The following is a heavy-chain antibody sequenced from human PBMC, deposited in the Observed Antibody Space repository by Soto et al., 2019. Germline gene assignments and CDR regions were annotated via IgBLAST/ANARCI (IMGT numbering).Heavy chain of an antibody. Sequence: GGSLRLSCVASGFTFSSYGMHWVRQAPGKGLEWVAVISYDGNNKYHVDSVKGRFTISRDNSKNTLFLQMNSLRAEDTAVYYCAKAQGYCSSTSCREASYYYGMDVWGQGTTVTVSS. D-gene: IGHD2-2*01. CDR1: GFTFSSYG. V-gene: IGHV3-30*18. CDR2: ISYDGNNK. CDR3: AKAQGYCSSTSCREASYYYGMDV. J-gene: IGHJ6*02.